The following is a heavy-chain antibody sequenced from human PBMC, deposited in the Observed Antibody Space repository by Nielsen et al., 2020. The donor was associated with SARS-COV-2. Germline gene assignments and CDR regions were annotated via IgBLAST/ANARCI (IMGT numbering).Heavy chain of an antibody. D-gene: IGHD6-19*01. CDR2: ISGSGGST. V-gene: IGHV3-23*01. CDR1: GFTFSSYA. CDR3: ARDLIAVKDDAFDI. Sequence: GGSLRLSCAASGFTFSSYAMSWVRQAPGKGLEWVSAISGSGGSTYYADSVKGRFTISRDNAKNSLYLQMNSLRAEDTAVYYCARDLIAVKDDAFDIWGQGTMVTVSS. J-gene: IGHJ3*02.